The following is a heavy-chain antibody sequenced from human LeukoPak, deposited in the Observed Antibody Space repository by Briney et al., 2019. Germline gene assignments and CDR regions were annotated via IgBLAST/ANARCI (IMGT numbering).Heavy chain of an antibody. J-gene: IGHJ4*02. V-gene: IGHV3-7*01. CDR3: AKDHADIVVLPGAHIDS. Sequence: GGSLRLSCAASEFTLSAYWMTWVRQAPGKGLEWVASINQDGREKFYVDSVKGRLTISRDNAKNSLYLQMNSLRAEDTAVYFCAKDHADIVVLPGAHIDSWGQGTLVTVSS. D-gene: IGHD2-2*01. CDR1: EFTLSAYW. CDR2: INQDGREK.